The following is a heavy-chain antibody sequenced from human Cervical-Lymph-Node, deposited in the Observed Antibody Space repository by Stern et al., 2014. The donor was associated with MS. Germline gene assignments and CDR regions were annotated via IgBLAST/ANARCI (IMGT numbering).Heavy chain of an antibody. Sequence: QVQLQESGPGLVKPSGTLSLTCAVSGGSISSNHWGSWVRQHPGKGLEWIGEIYPRGLTNYNPSLKSRFTISTDKSNNHFSLSLSSVTAADTAVYFCARDRPGIVGAIDYWGQGTLVTVSS. CDR3: ARDRPGIVGAIDY. CDR1: GGSISSNHW. V-gene: IGHV4-4*02. D-gene: IGHD1-26*01. CDR2: IYPRGLT. J-gene: IGHJ4*02.